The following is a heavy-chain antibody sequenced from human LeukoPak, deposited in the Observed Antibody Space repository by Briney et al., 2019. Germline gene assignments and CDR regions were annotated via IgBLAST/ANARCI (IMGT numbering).Heavy chain of an antibody. J-gene: IGHJ6*03. V-gene: IGHV4-61*02. CDR3: ARDQEQLWSGGLYYYYYMDV. CDR1: GGSISSGGYY. Sequence: SETLSLTCSVSGGSISSGGYYWNWIRQPAGKGLEWIGRIYNSGSTNYNPSLKSRVTISVDTSKNQFSLKLSSVTAADTAVYYCARDQEQLWSGGLYYYYYMDVWGKGTTVTISS. CDR2: IYNSGST. D-gene: IGHD5-18*01.